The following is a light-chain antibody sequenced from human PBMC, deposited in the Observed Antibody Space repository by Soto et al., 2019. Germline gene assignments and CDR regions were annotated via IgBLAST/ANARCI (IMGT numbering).Light chain of an antibody. V-gene: IGLV2-14*01. J-gene: IGLJ2*01. Sequence: QSVLTQPASVSGSPGQSITISCSGTSRGVGRYDYVSWYQQHPGKAPRLIIYEVSNRPSGISNRFSGSKSGNTATLTISGLQAEDEAEYFCSSYTKVNTLVVFGGGTKLTVL. CDR3: SSYTKVNTLVV. CDR1: SRGVGRYDY. CDR2: EVS.